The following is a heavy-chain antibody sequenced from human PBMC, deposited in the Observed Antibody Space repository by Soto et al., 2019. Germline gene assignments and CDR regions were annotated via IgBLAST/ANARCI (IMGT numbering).Heavy chain of an antibody. D-gene: IGHD3-10*01. CDR3: ARVGGYDMDV. J-gene: IGHJ6*02. V-gene: IGHV1-2*02. CDR1: GYIFTGYF. Sequence: ASVKVSCKASGYIFTGYFIQWLRQAPGQGLEWMGWINPNTSATNYAQKFQGRVTMTRDTSLGAAYMELTSLRPDDTAVYYCARVGGYDMDVWGQGTTVTVSS. CDR2: INPNTSAT.